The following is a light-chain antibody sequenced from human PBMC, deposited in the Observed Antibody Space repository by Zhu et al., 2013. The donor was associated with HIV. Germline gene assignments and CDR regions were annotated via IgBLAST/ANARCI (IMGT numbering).Light chain of an antibody. Sequence: DIQMTQSPSSLSASVGDRVTITCRASQGISSNLGWYQQKPGTAPKCLIRAASNLHSGVPSRFSGSGSGTEFTLTISSLQPEDFATYYCLQHDTYPRTFGQGTKVEIK. V-gene: IGKV1-17*01. CDR3: LQHDTYPRT. J-gene: IGKJ1*01. CDR2: AAS. CDR1: QGISSN.